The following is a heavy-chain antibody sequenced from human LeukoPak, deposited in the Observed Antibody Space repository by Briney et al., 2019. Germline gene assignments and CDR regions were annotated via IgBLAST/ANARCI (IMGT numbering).Heavy chain of an antibody. D-gene: IGHD1-26*01. CDR2: VWYDGSNK. V-gene: IGHV3-33*06. Sequence: GGSLRLSCAASGFTFSSYGMHWVRQAPGTGLEWVAVVWYDGSNKYYADSVKGRFTISRDNSKNTLYLQMNSLRAEDTAVYYCAKDLSLGAIDYWGQGTLVTVSS. CDR3: AKDLSLGAIDY. J-gene: IGHJ4*02. CDR1: GFTFSSYG.